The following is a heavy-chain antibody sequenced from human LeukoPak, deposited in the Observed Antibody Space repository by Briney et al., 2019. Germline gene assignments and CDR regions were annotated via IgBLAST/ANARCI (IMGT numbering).Heavy chain of an antibody. Sequence: ETLSLTCAVYGGSFSGYYWSWIRQAPGKGLEWVSAISGSGGSTYYADSVKGRFTISRDNSKNTLYLQMNSLRAEDTAVYYCAKDVTNYDFWSGYYRWLDYWGQGTLVTVSS. J-gene: IGHJ4*02. D-gene: IGHD3-3*01. CDR3: AKDVTNYDFWSGYYRWLDY. CDR1: GGSFSGYY. V-gene: IGHV3-23*01. CDR2: ISGSGGST.